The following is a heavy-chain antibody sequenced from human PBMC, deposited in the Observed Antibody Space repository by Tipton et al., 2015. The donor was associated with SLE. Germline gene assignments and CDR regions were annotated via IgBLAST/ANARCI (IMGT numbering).Heavy chain of an antibody. V-gene: IGHV1-2*02. D-gene: IGHD3-3*01. CDR1: GYTFTSYG. J-gene: IGHJ3*02. Sequence: QLVQSGAEVKKPGASVKVSCKASGYTFTSYGISWVRQAPGQGLEWMGWINPNSGGTNYAQKFQGRVTMTRDTSISTAYMELSRLRSDDTAVYYCATSSDFWSGYYFDAFDIWGQGTMVTVSS. CDR3: ATSSDFWSGYYFDAFDI. CDR2: INPNSGGT.